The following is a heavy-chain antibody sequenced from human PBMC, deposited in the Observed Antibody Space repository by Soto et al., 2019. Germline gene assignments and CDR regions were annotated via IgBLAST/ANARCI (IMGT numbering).Heavy chain of an antibody. V-gene: IGHV1-18*04. Sequence: GASGKVSCKASGYTFTSYSISWVRQAPGQGLEWMGWISAYNGNTNYAQKLQGRVTMTTDTSTSTAYMELRSLRSDDTAVYYCARDRAVAGLFSYYGMDVWGQGTTVTVSS. CDR1: GYTFTSYS. CDR2: ISAYNGNT. J-gene: IGHJ6*02. CDR3: ARDRAVAGLFSYYGMDV. D-gene: IGHD6-19*01.